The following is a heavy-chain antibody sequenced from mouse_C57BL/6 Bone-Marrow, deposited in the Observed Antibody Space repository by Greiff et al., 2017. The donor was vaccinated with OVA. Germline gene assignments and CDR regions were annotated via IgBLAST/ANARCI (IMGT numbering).Heavy chain of an antibody. CDR2: IRLKSDNYAT. CDR3: TDGGFTTFDY. J-gene: IGHJ2*01. Sequence: EVQGVESGGGLVQPGGSMKLSCVASGFTFSNYWMNWVRQSPEKGLEWVAQIRLKSDNYATHYAESVKGRFTISRDDSKSSVYLQMNNLRAEDTGIYYCTDGGFTTFDYWGQGTTLTVSS. D-gene: IGHD1-1*01. CDR1: GFTFSNYW. V-gene: IGHV6-3*01.